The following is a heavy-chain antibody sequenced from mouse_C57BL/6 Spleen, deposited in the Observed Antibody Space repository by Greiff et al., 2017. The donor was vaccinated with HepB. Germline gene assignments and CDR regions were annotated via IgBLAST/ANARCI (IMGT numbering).Heavy chain of an antibody. V-gene: IGHV1-81*01. CDR2: IYPRSGNT. Sequence: QVQLQQSGAELARPGASVKLSCKASGYTFTSYGISWVKQRTGQGLEWIGEIYPRSGNTYYNEKFKGKATLTADKSSSTAYMELRSLTSEDSAVYSCARGEVLVTKGYAMDYWGQGTSVTVSS. D-gene: IGHD2-5*01. CDR3: ARGEVLVTKGYAMDY. J-gene: IGHJ4*01. CDR1: GYTFTSYG.